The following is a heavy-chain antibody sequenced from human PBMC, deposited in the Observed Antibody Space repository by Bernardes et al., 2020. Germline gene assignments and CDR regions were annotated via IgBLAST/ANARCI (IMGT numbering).Heavy chain of an antibody. D-gene: IGHD3-16*01. CDR2: INTNTGNS. Sequence: ASVEVSCEASVYAFTQYALNWVRQAPGRGLEWIGWINTNTGNSDYAQEFSGRFVFSLDTSVTTAYLEISSLTPGDSAVYYCARYTTRMMTSDSWGQGTRVTVSS. CDR3: ARYTTRMMTSDS. CDR1: VYAFTQYA. V-gene: IGHV7-4-1*02. J-gene: IGHJ5*01.